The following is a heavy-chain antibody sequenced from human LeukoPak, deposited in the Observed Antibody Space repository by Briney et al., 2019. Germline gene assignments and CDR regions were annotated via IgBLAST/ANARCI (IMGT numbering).Heavy chain of an antibody. V-gene: IGHV4-30-4*01. J-gene: IGHJ4*02. Sequence: SETLSLTCTVSGGSISSGDYYWSWIRQPPGKGLEWIGYIYYSGNTYYHPSLKSRVTISVDTSKNQFSLKLSSVTAADTAVYYCARAAFCSGGSCYSVYYFDYWGQGTLVTVPS. CDR3: ARAAFCSGGSCYSVYYFDY. D-gene: IGHD2-15*01. CDR1: GGSISSGDYY. CDR2: IYYSGNT.